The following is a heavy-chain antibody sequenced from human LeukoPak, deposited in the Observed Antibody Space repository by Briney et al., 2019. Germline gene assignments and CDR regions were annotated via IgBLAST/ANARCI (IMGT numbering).Heavy chain of an antibody. CDR2: IYYSGST. CDR3: ARVGSGYWGGQNHYFDY. Sequence: SETLSLTCTVSGGSISSYYWSWIRQPPGKGLEWIGYIYYSGSTNYNPSLKSRVTISVDTSKNQFSLKLSSVTAADTAVYYCARVGSGYWGGQNHYFDYWGQGTLVTVSS. CDR1: GGSISSYY. D-gene: IGHD3-22*01. V-gene: IGHV4-59*01. J-gene: IGHJ4*02.